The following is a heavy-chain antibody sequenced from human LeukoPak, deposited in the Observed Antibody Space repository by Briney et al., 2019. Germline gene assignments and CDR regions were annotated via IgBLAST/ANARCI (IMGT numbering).Heavy chain of an antibody. CDR3: ARGSSGWYYFDY. CDR2: IYYSGNT. CDR1: GGSISSYY. V-gene: IGHV4-59*08. Sequence: PSETLSLTCTVSGGSISSYYWSWIRQPPGKGLEWIGYIYYSGNTNYNPSLKSRVTISVDTSKNQFSLKLSSVTAADTAVYYCARGSSGWYYFDYWGQGTLVTVSS. D-gene: IGHD6-19*01. J-gene: IGHJ4*02.